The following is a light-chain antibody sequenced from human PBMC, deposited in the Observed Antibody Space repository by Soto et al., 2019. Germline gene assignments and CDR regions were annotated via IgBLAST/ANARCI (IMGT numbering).Light chain of an antibody. J-gene: IGLJ2*01. Sequence: QSALTQPASVSGSPGQSITISCTGTSSDIGGSNYISWYQQHPGKAPKLMIYDVSSRPSGVSNRFSGSKSGNTASLTISGLQADDEADYYCSSFTASNTFDFGGGTKVTVL. CDR2: DVS. V-gene: IGLV2-14*03. CDR1: SSDIGGSNY. CDR3: SSFTASNTFD.